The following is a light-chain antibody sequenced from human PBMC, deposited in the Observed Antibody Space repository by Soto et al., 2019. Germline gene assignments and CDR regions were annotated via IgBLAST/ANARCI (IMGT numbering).Light chain of an antibody. Sequence: DIQITQSPSSLSASVGDRVTITCRASQSISSYLNWYQQKPGKAPNLLIHKASHLESGVPSRFSGSGSGTEFTLTISSLQPGDFATYYCQHYNTYPWTFGQGTKVDIK. CDR2: KAS. CDR1: QSISSY. V-gene: IGKV1-5*03. J-gene: IGKJ1*01. CDR3: QHYNTYPWT.